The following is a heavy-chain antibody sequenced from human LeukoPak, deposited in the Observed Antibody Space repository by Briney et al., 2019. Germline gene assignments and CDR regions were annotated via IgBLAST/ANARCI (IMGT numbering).Heavy chain of an antibody. D-gene: IGHD4-23*01. CDR1: GFTFSSYA. CDR3: ARDGGRPVFDY. J-gene: IGHJ4*02. Sequence: GGSLRLSCAASGFTFSSYAMSWVRQAPGKGLEWVSSISSSSSYIYYADSVKGRFTISRDNAKNSLYLQMNSLRAEDTAVYYCARDGGRPVFDYWGQGTLVTVSS. CDR2: ISSSSSYI. V-gene: IGHV3-21*01.